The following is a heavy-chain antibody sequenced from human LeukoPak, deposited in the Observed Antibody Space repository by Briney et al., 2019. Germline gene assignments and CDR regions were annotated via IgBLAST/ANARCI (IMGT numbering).Heavy chain of an antibody. Sequence: SETLSLTCAVYGRSFSGSYWSWIRQPPGKGLEWIGSINHSGSTNYNPSIKSRVTISVDTSKNQFSLKLSSVTAADTAVYYCARVHSNYLQLWLSHFDYWGQGTLVTVSS. CDR1: GRSFSGSY. J-gene: IGHJ4*02. D-gene: IGHD5-18*01. CDR2: INHSGST. V-gene: IGHV4-34*01. CDR3: ARVHSNYLQLWLSHFDY.